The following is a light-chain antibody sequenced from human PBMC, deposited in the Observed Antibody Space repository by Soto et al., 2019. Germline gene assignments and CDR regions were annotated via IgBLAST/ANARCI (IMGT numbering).Light chain of an antibody. CDR1: SSDVGGYNY. V-gene: IGLV2-14*01. CDR3: SSYTSSSTYV. Sequence: QSVLTQPASVSGSPGQSITISCTGTSSDVGGYNYVPWYQHHPGKAPKLLIYEVSNRPSGVSTRFSGSKSANVASLTISGLQAEDEADYYCSSYTSSSTYVFGTGTKVTVL. J-gene: IGLJ1*01. CDR2: EVS.